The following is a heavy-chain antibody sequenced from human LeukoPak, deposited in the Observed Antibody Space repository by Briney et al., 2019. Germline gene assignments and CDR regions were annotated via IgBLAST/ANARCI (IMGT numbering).Heavy chain of an antibody. CDR1: GLTFSNYA. V-gene: IGHV3-23*01. D-gene: IGHD3-22*01. CDR3: AKGPCRYDSSGYCNRYFDS. CDR2: IPGSGGST. Sequence: PGGSLRLSCAASGLTFSNYAMSWVRPAPGKGLEWFSSIPGSGGSTYYAASVKGRFTISRDNSKNSLYLQMNSLRAEDTAVYYCAKGPCRYDSSGYCNRYFDSWGQGTLVTVSS. J-gene: IGHJ4*02.